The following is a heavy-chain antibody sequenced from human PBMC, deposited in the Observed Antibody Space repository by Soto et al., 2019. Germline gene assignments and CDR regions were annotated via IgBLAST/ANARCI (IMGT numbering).Heavy chain of an antibody. CDR1: GFSFSNYG. CDR2: ISHDGNSH. CDR3: VKAQERSAQYFAVVITAFDF. D-gene: IGHD3-22*01. V-gene: IGHV3-30*18. Sequence: VGSLRLSCEGSGFSFSNYGIHWVRQAPGKGLEWVAVISHDGNSHHLADSVRGRFTISRDNSKNTVFLHMTSLRREDSAVYHCVKAQERSAQYFAVVITAFDFWGQGTMVTVSS. J-gene: IGHJ3*01.